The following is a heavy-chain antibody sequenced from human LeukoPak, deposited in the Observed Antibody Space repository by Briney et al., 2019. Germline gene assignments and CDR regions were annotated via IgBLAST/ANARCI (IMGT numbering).Heavy chain of an antibody. CDR3: ARGEDVPYSGSYHFDY. D-gene: IGHD1-26*01. J-gene: IGHJ4*02. V-gene: IGHV4-31*03. CDR2: IYYSGST. CDR1: GGSISSGGYY. Sequence: SETLSLTCTVSGGSISSGGYYWSWIRQHPGKGLEWIGYIYYSGSTYYNPSLKSRVTISVDTSKNQFSLKLSSVTAADTAVYYCARGEDVPYSGSYHFDYWGQGTLVTVSS.